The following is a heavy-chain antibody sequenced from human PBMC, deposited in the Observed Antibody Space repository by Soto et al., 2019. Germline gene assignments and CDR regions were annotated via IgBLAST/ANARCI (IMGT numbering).Heavy chain of an antibody. Sequence: QVQLQESGPGLVKPSGTLSLTCAVSGGSISSTNWWSWVRQPPGKGLEWIGEIYHSGSTNYNPSLKRRASISADKSKNQCSLTVSSVTAADTAVYYCARKDYGGYRWCDPWGQGTLVTVSS. D-gene: IGHD4-17*01. CDR1: GGSISSTNW. CDR2: IYHSGST. CDR3: ARKDYGGYRWCDP. V-gene: IGHV4-4*02. J-gene: IGHJ5*02.